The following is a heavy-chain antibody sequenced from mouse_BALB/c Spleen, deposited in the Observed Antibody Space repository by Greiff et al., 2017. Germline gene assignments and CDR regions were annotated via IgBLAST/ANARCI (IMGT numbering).Heavy chain of an antibody. CDR2: IDPETGGT. D-gene: IGHD4-1*01. J-gene: IGHJ2*01. CDR3: TRRGNWGYYFDY. Sequence: VKLVESGAELVRPGASVTLSCKASGYTFTDYEMHWVKQTPVHGLEWIGAIDPETGGTAYNQKFKGKATLTADKSSSTAYMELRSLTSEDSAVYYCTRRGNWGYYFDYWGQGTTLTVSS. CDR1: GYTFTDYE. V-gene: IGHV1-15*01.